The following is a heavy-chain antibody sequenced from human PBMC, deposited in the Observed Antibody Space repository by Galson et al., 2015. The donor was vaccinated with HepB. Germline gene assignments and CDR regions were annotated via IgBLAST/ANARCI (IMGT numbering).Heavy chain of an antibody. D-gene: IGHD4-17*01. V-gene: IGHV3-11*06. CDR3: ARVADADYGDHSHFDS. CDR2: ISQSGTYT. CDR1: GFTFSDYY. J-gene: IGHJ4*02. Sequence: SLRLSCAASGFTFSDYYMSWIRQAPGKGLEWISYISQSGTYTNYADSVKGRFTISRDNAQNSLYLQINSLRAEDTAVYYCARVADADYGDHSHFDSWGQGTLVTASS.